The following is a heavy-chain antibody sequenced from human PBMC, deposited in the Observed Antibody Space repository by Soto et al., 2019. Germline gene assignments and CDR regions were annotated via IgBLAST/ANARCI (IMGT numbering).Heavy chain of an antibody. V-gene: IGHV3-21*01. CDR1: GFIFSRYT. CDR2: ISGSSTYI. Sequence: VPLVESGGGLVKPGGSLRLSCAASGFIFSRYTMNWVRQAPGKGLEWVSSISGSSTYIYYADSVKGRFTISRGNSLYLQMSSLRAEDTAVYYCVRGWLRDPWMYWGQGTLVTVSS. J-gene: IGHJ4*02. D-gene: IGHD5-12*01. CDR3: VRGWLRDPWMY.